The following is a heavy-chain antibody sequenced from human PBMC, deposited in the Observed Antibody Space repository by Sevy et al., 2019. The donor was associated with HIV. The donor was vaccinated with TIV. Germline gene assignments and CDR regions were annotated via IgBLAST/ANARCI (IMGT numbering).Heavy chain of an antibody. J-gene: IGHJ4*02. Sequence: GGCLRLSCAASGFTFSTYGMHWVRQAPGKGLEWVAVIWFDGSNTYYADSVKGRFTGSRDIAKNTLHLQMNSLRADDTAVYYSARDLEFYDYGDYGPAFMPDYWGQGTLVTVSS. V-gene: IGHV3-33*01. CDR1: GFTFSTYG. D-gene: IGHD4-17*01. CDR2: IWFDGSNT. CDR3: ARDLEFYDYGDYGPAFMPDY.